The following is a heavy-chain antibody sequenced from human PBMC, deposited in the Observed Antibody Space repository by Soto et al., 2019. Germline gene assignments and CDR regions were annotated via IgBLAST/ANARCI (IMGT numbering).Heavy chain of an antibody. CDR2: IKQDGSEK. Sequence: EVQLVESGGGLVQPGGSLRLSCAATGFTFSSYWMSWVRQAPGKGLEWVANIKQDGSEKYYVDSVKGRFTISRDNAKNSLYLQMNSLRAEDTAVYYCAREVGHDAFDIWGQGTMVTVSS. CDR3: AREVGHDAFDI. D-gene: IGHD3-16*01. J-gene: IGHJ3*02. V-gene: IGHV3-7*01. CDR1: GFTFSSYW.